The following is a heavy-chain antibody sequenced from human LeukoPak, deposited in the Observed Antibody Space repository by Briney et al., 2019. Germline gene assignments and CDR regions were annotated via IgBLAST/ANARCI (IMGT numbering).Heavy chain of an antibody. J-gene: IGHJ4*02. Sequence: SETLSLTCAVYGGSFSGYYWSWIRQPPGKGLEWIGEINHSGSTNYNPSLKSRVTISVDTSKNQFSLKLSSVTAADTAVYYCARPGYSGYWGRDYWGQGTLVTVSS. D-gene: IGHD5-12*01. V-gene: IGHV4-34*01. CDR1: GGSFSGYY. CDR2: INHSGST. CDR3: ARPGYSGYWGRDY.